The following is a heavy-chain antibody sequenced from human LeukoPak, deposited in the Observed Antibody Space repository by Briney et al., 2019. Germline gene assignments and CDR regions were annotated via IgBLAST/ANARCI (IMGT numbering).Heavy chain of an antibody. CDR2: ISSSGSTI. V-gene: IGHV3-48*03. Sequence: GGSLRLSCAASGFTFSSYEMNWVRQAPGKGLEWVSYISSSGSTIYYADSVKGRFTISRDNAKNSLYLQMNSLRAEDTAVYYCARDGGGNSYCGGDCYWHYYYYYMDVWGKGTTVTVSS. J-gene: IGHJ6*03. CDR1: GFTFSSYE. CDR3: ARDGGGNSYCGGDCYWHYYYYYMDV. D-gene: IGHD2-21*02.